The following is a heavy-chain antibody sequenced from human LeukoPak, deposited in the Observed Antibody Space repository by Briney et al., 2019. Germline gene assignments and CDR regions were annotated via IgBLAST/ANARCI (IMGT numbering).Heavy chain of an antibody. V-gene: IGHV3-30*02. J-gene: IGHJ4*02. D-gene: IGHD2-2*01. Sequence: GGSLRLSCAASGFTFSSYAMHWVRQAPGKGLEWVAFIRYDGSDKYYADSVKGRFTISRDISKNTLYLQMNSLTAEDTAVYFCAKESSLGYCSSTSCYYFDYWGQGTLVTVSS. CDR3: AKESSLGYCSSTSCYYFDY. CDR1: GFTFSSYA. CDR2: IRYDGSDK.